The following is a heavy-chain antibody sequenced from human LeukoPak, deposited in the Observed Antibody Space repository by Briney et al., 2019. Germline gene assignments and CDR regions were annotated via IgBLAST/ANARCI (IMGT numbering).Heavy chain of an antibody. J-gene: IGHJ6*03. D-gene: IGHD3-3*01. CDR3: ARPPDDFWSGYYIEYYYMDV. CDR2: IYYSGST. Sequence: SETMSLTCTVSGGSISSYYWSWIRQPPGKGLEWIGYIYYSGSTNYNPSLKSRVTISVDTSKNKFSLKLSSVTAADTAVYYCARPPDDFWSGYYIEYYYMDVWGKGTTVTVSS. CDR1: GGSISSYY. V-gene: IGHV4-59*01.